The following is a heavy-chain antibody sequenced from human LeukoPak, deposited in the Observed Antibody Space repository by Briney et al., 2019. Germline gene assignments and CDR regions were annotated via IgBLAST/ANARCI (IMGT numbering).Heavy chain of an antibody. Sequence: ASVKVSCKASGYTFTSYDINWVRQATGQGLEWMGWMNPNSGNTGYARKFQGRVTMTRNTSISTAYMELSSLRSEDTAVYHCANTYYYDSSGYPSPIWGQGTLVTVSS. D-gene: IGHD3-22*01. CDR2: MNPNSGNT. V-gene: IGHV1-8*01. CDR1: GYTFTSYD. J-gene: IGHJ4*02. CDR3: ANTYYYDSSGYPSPI.